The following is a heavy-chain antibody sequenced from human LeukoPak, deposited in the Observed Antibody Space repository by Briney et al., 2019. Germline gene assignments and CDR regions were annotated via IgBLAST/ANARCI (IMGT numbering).Heavy chain of an antibody. CDR2: ISSSGST. J-gene: IGHJ3*02. D-gene: IGHD5-18*01. CDR3: ARGGYSYGLNAFDI. CDR1: GDSISSGDYY. V-gene: IGHV4-61*02. Sequence: SETLSLTCTVSGDSISSGDYYWSWIRQPAGTGLEWIGRISSSGSTNYNPSLKSRVTISVDTSKNQFSLKLSSVTAADTAVYYCARGGYSYGLNAFDIWGQGTMVTVSS.